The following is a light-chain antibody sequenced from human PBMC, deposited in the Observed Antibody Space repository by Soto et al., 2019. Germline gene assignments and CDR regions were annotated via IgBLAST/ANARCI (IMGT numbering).Light chain of an antibody. J-gene: IGKJ1*01. V-gene: IGKV1-39*01. CDR2: AAS. CDR1: QTITSD. CDR3: QQTYSTPGWT. Sequence: DIQMTQSPSSLSASVGDRVTITCRASQTITSDLNWYQQRPGKAPKLLIYAASNLQSGVPSRFSSSGSGTDFTFIISSLQPEDSATYYCQQTYSTPGWTFGQGTKVEIK.